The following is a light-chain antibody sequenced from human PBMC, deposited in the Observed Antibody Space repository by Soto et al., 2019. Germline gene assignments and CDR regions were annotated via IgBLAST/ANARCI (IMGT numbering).Light chain of an antibody. Sequence: AIRMTQSPSSFSASTGDRVTITCRASQGISRYLAWYQQKPGKAPKLLIYAASTLQSGVPSRFSGSGSGTDFTLTISCLQSEDFATYYWQQYYSYPYTFGQGTKLEIK. CDR3: QQYYSYPYT. CDR1: QGISRY. V-gene: IGKV1-8*01. CDR2: AAS. J-gene: IGKJ2*01.